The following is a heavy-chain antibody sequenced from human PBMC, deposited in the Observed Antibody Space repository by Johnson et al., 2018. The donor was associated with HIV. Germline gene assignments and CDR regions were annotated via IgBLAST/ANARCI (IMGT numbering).Heavy chain of an antibody. Sequence: VQLVESGGGLVQPGGSLGLSCAASGFIVSSNYMSWVRQAPGKGLECVSVLYSGGSPYYADSVKGRFTISRDNSKNTLSLQMKSLRVEDTAVYYCARYGALTTMGAFDIWGQGTMVTVSS. CDR2: LYSGGSP. V-gene: IGHV3-66*01. CDR3: ARYGALTTMGAFDI. CDR1: GFIVSSNY. D-gene: IGHD4-23*01. J-gene: IGHJ3*02.